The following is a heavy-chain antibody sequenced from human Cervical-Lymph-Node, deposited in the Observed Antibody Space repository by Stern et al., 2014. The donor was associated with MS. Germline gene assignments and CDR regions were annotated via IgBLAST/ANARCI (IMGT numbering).Heavy chain of an antibody. V-gene: IGHV5-51*03. Sequence: EVQLVESGAEVKKPGESLKISCKGFGYRFTSYWIGWVRQMPGKGLEWMGIIYPADSDARYRPSFQGQVTISADKSIRTAYLQWSSLKASDTAIYYCARVSWLRTDFDYWGQGTLVTVSS. J-gene: IGHJ4*02. D-gene: IGHD6-13*01. CDR2: IYPADSDA. CDR1: GYRFTSYW. CDR3: ARVSWLRTDFDY.